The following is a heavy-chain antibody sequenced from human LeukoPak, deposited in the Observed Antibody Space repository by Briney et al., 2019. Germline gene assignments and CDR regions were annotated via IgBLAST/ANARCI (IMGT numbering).Heavy chain of an antibody. Sequence: SSETLSLTCTVSGGSISSGSYYWSWIRQPAGKGLEWIGRIYTSGSTNYNPSLKSRVTISVDTSKNQFSLKLSSVTAADTAVYYCAGHGKTGENPPDWGQGTLVTVSS. CDR1: GGSISSGSYY. D-gene: IGHD7-27*01. CDR3: AGHGKTGENPPD. J-gene: IGHJ4*02. CDR2: IYTSGST. V-gene: IGHV4-61*02.